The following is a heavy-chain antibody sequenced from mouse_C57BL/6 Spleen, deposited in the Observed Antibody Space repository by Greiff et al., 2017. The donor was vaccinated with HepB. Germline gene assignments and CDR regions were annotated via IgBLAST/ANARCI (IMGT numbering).Heavy chain of an antibody. CDR3: ARRYDYDGDYYAMDY. CDR1: GYSFTGYF. V-gene: IGHV1-20*01. J-gene: IGHJ4*01. D-gene: IGHD2-4*01. Sequence: EVQLQESGPELVKPGDSVKISCKASGYSFTGYFMNWVMQSHGKSLEWIGRINPYNGDTFYNQKFKGKATLTVDKSSSTAHMELRSLTSEDSAVYYCARRYDYDGDYYAMDYWGQETSVTVSS. CDR2: INPYNGDT.